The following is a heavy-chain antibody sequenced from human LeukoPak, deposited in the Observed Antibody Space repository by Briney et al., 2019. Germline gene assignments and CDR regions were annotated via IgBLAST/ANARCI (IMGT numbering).Heavy chain of an antibody. Sequence: GGSLRLSCAASGITFSRYWMNWVRQAPGKGLEWVANIKQDGSEKYYVDSVKGRFTISRDNAKNSLYLQMNSLRAEDTAVYYCARDIITFFDYWGQGTLVTVSP. J-gene: IGHJ4*02. D-gene: IGHD2/OR15-2a*01. V-gene: IGHV3-7*01. CDR3: ARDIITFFDY. CDR1: GITFSRYW. CDR2: IKQDGSEK.